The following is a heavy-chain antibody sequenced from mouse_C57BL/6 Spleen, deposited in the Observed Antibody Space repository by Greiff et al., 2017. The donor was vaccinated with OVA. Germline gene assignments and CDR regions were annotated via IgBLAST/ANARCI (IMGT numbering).Heavy chain of an antibody. J-gene: IGHJ4*01. CDR3: ARPIDTTVVAPMDY. CDR1: GYTFTSYW. D-gene: IGHD1-1*01. Sequence: QVRLKQPGAELVKPGASVKMSCKASGYTFTSYWITWVKQRPGQGLEWIGDIYPGSGSTNYNEKFKSKATLTVDTSSSTAYMQLSSLTSEDSAVYYCARPIDTTVVAPMDYWGQGTSVTVSS. V-gene: IGHV1-55*01. CDR2: IYPGSGST.